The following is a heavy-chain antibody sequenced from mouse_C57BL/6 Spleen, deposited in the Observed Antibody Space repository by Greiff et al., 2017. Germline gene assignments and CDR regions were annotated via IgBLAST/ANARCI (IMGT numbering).Heavy chain of an antibody. V-gene: IGHV3-6*01. J-gene: IGHJ4*01. Sequence: EVQLVESGPGLVKPSQSLSLTCSVTGYSITSGYYWNWIRQFPGNKLEWMGYISDDGSNNYNPSLKNRISITRDTSKNQFFLKLNSVTTEDTATYYCARDYDLYYAMDYWGQGTSVTVSS. CDR1: GYSITSGYY. D-gene: IGHD2-3*01. CDR2: ISDDGSN. CDR3: ARDYDLYYAMDY.